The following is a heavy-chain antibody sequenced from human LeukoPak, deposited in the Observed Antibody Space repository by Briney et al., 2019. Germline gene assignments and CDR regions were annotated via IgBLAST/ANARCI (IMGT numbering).Heavy chain of an antibody. CDR2: ISGSGGST. CDR1: GFTFSSYG. CDR3: ARRGYSYGYDY. Sequence: PGGSLRLSCAASGFTFSSYGMSWVRQAPGKGLEWVSAISGSGGSTYYADSVKGRFTISRDNAKNTLYLQMNSLRAEDTAVYYCARRGYSYGYDYWGQGTLVTVSS. V-gene: IGHV3-23*01. J-gene: IGHJ4*02. D-gene: IGHD5-18*01.